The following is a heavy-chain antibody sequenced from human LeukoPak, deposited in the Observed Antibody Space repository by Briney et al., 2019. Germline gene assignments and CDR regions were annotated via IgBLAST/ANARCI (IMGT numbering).Heavy chain of an antibody. CDR1: GFTFSSYG. D-gene: IGHD6-13*01. CDR2: IWYDGSNK. J-gene: IGHJ4*02. Sequence: QPGGSLRLSCAASGFTFSSYGMHWVRQAPGKGLEWVAVIWYDGSNKYYADSVKGRFTISRDNSKNTLYLQMNSLRAEDTAVYYCARELVIKGIAAARSRYFDYWGQGTLVTVSS. CDR3: ARELVIKGIAAARSRYFDY. V-gene: IGHV3-33*01.